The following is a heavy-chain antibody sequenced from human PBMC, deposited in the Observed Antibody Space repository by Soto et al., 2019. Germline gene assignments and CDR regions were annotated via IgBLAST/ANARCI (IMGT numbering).Heavy chain of an antibody. Sequence: QGQLVQSGADVKKPGASVKVSCKASGYPFTSYDINLVRQATGQGLDWMGWMNPNSCNTGYAQKLQGRVTMTRNTSISTVYMEVSSLRSEDTAVYYCASEKTSCGMDVGGHGTTVTVSS. J-gene: IGHJ6*02. CDR1: GYPFTSYD. CDR3: ASEKTSCGMDV. CDR2: MNPNSCNT. V-gene: IGHV1-8*01.